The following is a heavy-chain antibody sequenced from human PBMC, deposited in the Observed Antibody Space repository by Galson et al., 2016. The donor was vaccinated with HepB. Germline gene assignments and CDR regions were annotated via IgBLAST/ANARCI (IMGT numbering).Heavy chain of an antibody. D-gene: IGHD1-14*01. J-gene: IGHJ6*02. Sequence: SLRLSCAASEFTFSTYAIHWVRQAPGKGLEWVAVISYDGSNKYFADSVKGRFTISRENAKSSLYLQMNSLRDEDTAVYYCARDGGGTGGYYYYAMDVWGQGTTVTVSS. CDR3: ARDGGGTGGYYYYAMDV. CDR1: EFTFSTYA. CDR2: ISYDGSNK. V-gene: IGHV3-30*14.